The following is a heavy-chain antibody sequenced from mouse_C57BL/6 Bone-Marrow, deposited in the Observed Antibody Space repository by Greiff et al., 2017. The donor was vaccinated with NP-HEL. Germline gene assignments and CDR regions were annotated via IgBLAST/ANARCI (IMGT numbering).Heavy chain of an antibody. V-gene: IGHV1-15*01. CDR1: GYTFTDYE. D-gene: IGHD2-2*01. CDR2: IDPETGGT. CDR3: TRGEVYGYPWFAY. Sequence: QVQLKQSGAELVRPGASVTLSCKASGYTFTDYEMHWVKQTPVHGLEWIGAIDPETGGTAYNQKFKCKAILTADKSSSTAYLELRSLTSEDSAVYYCTRGEVYGYPWFAYWGQGTLVTVSA. J-gene: IGHJ3*01.